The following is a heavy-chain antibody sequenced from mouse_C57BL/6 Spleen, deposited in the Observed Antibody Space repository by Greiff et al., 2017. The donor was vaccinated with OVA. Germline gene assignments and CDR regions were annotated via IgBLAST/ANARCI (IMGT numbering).Heavy chain of an antibody. CDR2: IYPGSGST. V-gene: IGHV1-55*01. Sequence: QVQLQQPGAELVKPGASVTMSCKASGYTFTSYWITWVKQRPGQGLEWIGDIYPGSGSTNYNEKFKSKATLTVDTSSSTAYVQLSSLTSEYSAVYYCARLGDGYPFYAMDYWGQGTSVTVSS. CDR3: ARLGDGYPFYAMDY. D-gene: IGHD2-3*01. CDR1: GYTFTSYW. J-gene: IGHJ4*01.